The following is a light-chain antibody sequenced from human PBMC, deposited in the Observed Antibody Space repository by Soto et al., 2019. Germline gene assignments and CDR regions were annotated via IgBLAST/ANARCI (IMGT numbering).Light chain of an antibody. CDR2: GAS. CDR1: QSVSSSY. CDR3: QQYGSSRT. V-gene: IGKV3-20*01. Sequence: EIVLTQSPGTLSLSPGERATLSCRASQSVSSSYLAWYQQKPGQAPRLLIYGASSRATGIPDRFSGSGPWTDFTLTISRLEPEDFAVYYCQQYGSSRTFGQGTKVEIK. J-gene: IGKJ1*01.